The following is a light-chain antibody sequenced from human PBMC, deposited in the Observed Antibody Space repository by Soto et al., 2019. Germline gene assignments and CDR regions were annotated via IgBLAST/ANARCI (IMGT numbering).Light chain of an antibody. CDR2: GAS. V-gene: IGKV3-20*01. J-gene: IGKJ1*01. CDR3: HHYESSLWT. CDR1: QSVSGSY. Sequence: EIVLTQSPGTLSLSPGERATLSCRASQSVSGSYLVWFQQKPGQAPRLLIYGASIRATGIPDRFSGSGSGTDFTLTISRLETEEFAVYYCHHYESSLWTFGQGTNVEIK.